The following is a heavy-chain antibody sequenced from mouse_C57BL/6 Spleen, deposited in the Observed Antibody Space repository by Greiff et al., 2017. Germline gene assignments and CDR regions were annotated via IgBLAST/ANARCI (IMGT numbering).Heavy chain of an antibody. CDR1: GYTFTTYP. V-gene: IGHV1-47*01. CDR3: ARGYSNPYYYAMAY. D-gene: IGHD2-5*01. CDR2: FHPYNDDT. J-gene: IGHJ4*01. Sequence: QVQLQQSGAELVKPGASVKMSCKASGYTFTTYPIEWMKQNHGKSLEWIGNFHPYNDDTTYNEKFKGKATLTVEKSSSTVYLELSRLTSADSAVYYCARGYSNPYYYAMAYWGQGTSVTVSA.